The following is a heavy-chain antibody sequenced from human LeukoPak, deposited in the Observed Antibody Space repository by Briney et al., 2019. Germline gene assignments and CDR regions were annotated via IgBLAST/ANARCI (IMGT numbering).Heavy chain of an antibody. CDR1: GFTFNIYA. CDR3: ARDSALGGPETFRAFDV. J-gene: IGHJ3*01. CDR2: IYSGGST. Sequence: GGSLRLSCAASGFTFNIYAMAWVRQAPGKRLEWVSVIYSGGSTFYADSVKGRFTISRDNSKNTLYLQMNNLRPEDTAVYYCARDSALGGPETFRAFDVWGQGTVVTVSS. V-gene: IGHV3-66*01. D-gene: IGHD3-16*01.